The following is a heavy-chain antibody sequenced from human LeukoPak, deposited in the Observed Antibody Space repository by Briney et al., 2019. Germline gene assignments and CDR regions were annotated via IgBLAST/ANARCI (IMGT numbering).Heavy chain of an antibody. CDR1: GGSLSSYY. Sequence: SETLSLTCTVSGGSLSSYYRSWIRQPAGKGLEWIGRIYTSGSTNYNPSLKSRVTTSVETSKNQFSLKLRSVTAADTAVHYCARDTVEDSSGYYSNYWGQGTLVTVSS. J-gene: IGHJ4*02. D-gene: IGHD3-22*01. CDR3: ARDTVEDSSGYYSNY. V-gene: IGHV4-4*07. CDR2: IYTSGST.